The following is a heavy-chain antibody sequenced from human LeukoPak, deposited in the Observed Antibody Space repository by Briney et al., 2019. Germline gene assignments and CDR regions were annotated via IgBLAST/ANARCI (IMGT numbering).Heavy chain of an antibody. D-gene: IGHD3-10*01. CDR2: IIPILGMA. V-gene: IGHV1-69*04. CDR3: ASHGGSPAFDY. CDR1: GGTFSSYA. Sequence: SVKVSCKASGGTFSSYAISWVRQAPGQGLEWMGRIIPILGMANYAQKFQGRVTITADKSTSTAYMELSSLRSEDTAVYYCASHGGSPAFDYWGQGTLVTVSS. J-gene: IGHJ4*02.